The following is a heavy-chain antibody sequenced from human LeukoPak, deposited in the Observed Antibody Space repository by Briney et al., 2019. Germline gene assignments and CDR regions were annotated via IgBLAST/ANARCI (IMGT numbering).Heavy chain of an antibody. CDR2: IRYDGSNK. J-gene: IGHJ4*02. D-gene: IGHD3-10*01. Sequence: GGPLRLSCAPSGFTFSSYGMHWVRQAPGKGLEWVAFIRYDGSNKYYADSVKGRFTISRDNSKNTLYLQMNSVRAEDTAVYYYAKFVPFGSGVDYWGQGTLVTVAS. CDR1: GFTFSSYG. V-gene: IGHV3-30*02. CDR3: AKFVPFGSGVDY.